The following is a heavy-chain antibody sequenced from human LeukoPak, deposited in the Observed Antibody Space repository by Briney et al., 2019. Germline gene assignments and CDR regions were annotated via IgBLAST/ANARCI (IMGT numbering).Heavy chain of an antibody. CDR2: IGTAGDT. V-gene: IGHV3-13*01. Sequence: PGGSLRLSCAPSGFTFSSYDMHWVRQATGKGLEWVSAIGTAGDTYYPGSVKGRFTISRENAKNSLYLQMNSLRAGDTAVYYCARELAPGDAFDIWGQGTMVTVSS. CDR3: ARELAPGDAFDI. D-gene: IGHD1-1*01. CDR1: GFTFSSYD. J-gene: IGHJ3*02.